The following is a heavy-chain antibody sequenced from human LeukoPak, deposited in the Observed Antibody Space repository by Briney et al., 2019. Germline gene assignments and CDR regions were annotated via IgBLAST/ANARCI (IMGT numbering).Heavy chain of an antibody. CDR2: IYYSGST. D-gene: IGHD2-2*01. V-gene: IGHV4-59*01. J-gene: IGHJ3*02. CDR1: GGSISSYY. Sequence: SETLSLTCTVSGGSISSYYWSWIRQPPGKGLEWIGYIYYSGSTNYNPSLKSRVTISVDTSKNQFSLKLSSVTAADTAVYYCARGGGPLGYCSSISCHDAFDIWGQGTMVTVSS. CDR3: ARGGGPLGYCSSISCHDAFDI.